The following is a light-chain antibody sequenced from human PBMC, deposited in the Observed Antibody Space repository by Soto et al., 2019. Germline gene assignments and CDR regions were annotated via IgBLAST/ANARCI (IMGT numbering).Light chain of an antibody. J-gene: IGLJ2*01. CDR1: NVGRHE. Sequence: QSVVTQPPSVSGTPGQGVIISCSNVGRHEVSWYQQVPGMAPKLLIHTTSQRPSGVPDRFSASKSGTSASLAIRGLQSDDEADYFCSSWDDSLSGVVFGRGTNSPS. CDR2: TTS. V-gene: IGLV1-44*01. CDR3: SSWDDSLSGVV.